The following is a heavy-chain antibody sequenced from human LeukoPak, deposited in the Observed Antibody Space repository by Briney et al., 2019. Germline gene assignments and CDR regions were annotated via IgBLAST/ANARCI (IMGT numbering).Heavy chain of an antibody. Sequence: GGSLRLSCAASGFTFMTYWMHWVRQAPGKGLEWVSAISGSGGNTYYADSVKGRFTISRDNSKNTLYLQMNSLRAEDSAAYYCAKLRSGTTGNVEIWGQGTMVTVSS. D-gene: IGHD1-26*01. J-gene: IGHJ3*02. V-gene: IGHV3-23*01. CDR1: GFTFMTYW. CDR2: ISGSGGNT. CDR3: AKLRSGTTGNVEI.